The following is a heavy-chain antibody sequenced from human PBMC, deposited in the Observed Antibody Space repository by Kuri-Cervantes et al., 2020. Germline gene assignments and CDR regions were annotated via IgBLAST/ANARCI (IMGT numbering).Heavy chain of an antibody. V-gene: IGHV4-59*01. CDR2: IYSIGNA. J-gene: IGHJ4*02. CDR1: GGSISSYY. D-gene: IGHD6-19*01. Sequence: SETLSLTCTVSGGSISSYYWSWIRQPPGKGLEWIGYIYSIGNAFYNPSLKSRVTMSLDTSKNQFSLSLTSVTTADTAVYYCTRTGSNGGWFPSDYWGRGTLVTVSS. CDR3: TRTGSNGGWFPSDY.